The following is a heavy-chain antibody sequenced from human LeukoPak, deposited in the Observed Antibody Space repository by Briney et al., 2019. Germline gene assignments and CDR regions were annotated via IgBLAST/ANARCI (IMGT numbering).Heavy chain of an antibody. Sequence: GGSLRLSCAASGFTFDDYAMHWVRQAPGKGLEWVSGISWNSGSIGYVDSVKGRFTISRDNAKNIVYLQMDSLRDDDTALYYCAREHNYDSLHYWGQGTLVTVSS. D-gene: IGHD3-22*01. V-gene: IGHV3-9*01. CDR2: ISWNSGSI. J-gene: IGHJ4*02. CDR1: GFTFDDYA. CDR3: AREHNYDSLHY.